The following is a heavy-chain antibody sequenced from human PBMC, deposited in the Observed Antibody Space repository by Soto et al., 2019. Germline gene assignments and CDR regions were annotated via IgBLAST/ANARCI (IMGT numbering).Heavy chain of an antibody. V-gene: IGHV3-74*01. Sequence: EVQLVESGGGLVQPGGSLRLSCAVSGFTFSNYYMQWVRQGLGKGLVYVARIDFDGRSTVHADSVKSRFTISRDNAKNTLDLQMNSLGAEGTGVYYCARGGSTSWLRALDLWGQGTLVTVSS. CDR1: GFTFSNYY. CDR2: IDFDGRST. D-gene: IGHD6-13*01. J-gene: IGHJ5*02. CDR3: ARGGSTSWLRALDL.